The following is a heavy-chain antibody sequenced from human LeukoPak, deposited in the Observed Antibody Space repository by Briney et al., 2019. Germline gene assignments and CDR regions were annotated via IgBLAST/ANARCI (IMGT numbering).Heavy chain of an antibody. D-gene: IGHD3-22*01. V-gene: IGHV4-61*02. CDR1: GGSISSGSYY. CDR2: IYTSGST. Sequence: ASETLSLTCTVSGGSISSGSYYWSWIRQPAGKGLEWIGRIYTSGSTNYNPSLKSRVTISVDTPKNQFSLKMNSVTAADSATYYCARDSGGGGLYETSGYYYFDYWGQGSLVTVSS. J-gene: IGHJ4*02. CDR3: ARDSGGGGLYETSGYYYFDY.